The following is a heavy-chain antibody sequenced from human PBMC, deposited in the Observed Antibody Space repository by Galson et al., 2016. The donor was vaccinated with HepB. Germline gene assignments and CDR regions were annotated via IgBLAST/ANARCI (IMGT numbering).Heavy chain of an antibody. CDR3: ANVSDILTAYSYYFDY. CDR1: GGSISSNNW. J-gene: IGHJ4*02. V-gene: IGHV4-4*02. CDR2: IFHTGST. D-gene: IGHD3-9*01. Sequence: ETLSLTCAVSGGSISSNNWWSWVRQPPGKGLEWIGEIFHTGSTNYNASLKSRLTMSIDESENQFSLKLSSVTAADTAVYYCANVSDILTAYSYYFDYWDQGILVTVSS.